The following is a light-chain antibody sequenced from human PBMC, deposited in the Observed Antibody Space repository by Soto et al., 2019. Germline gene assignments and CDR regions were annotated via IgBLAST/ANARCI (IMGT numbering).Light chain of an antibody. V-gene: IGKV1-9*01. CDR2: GGS. Sequence: QLTQSPSSLSASVGDSVIITCRATHDLFNFPAWYQQKPGKAPNILIYGGSSLHSGVPSRFNGSGSGRDFTLTINRLQPEDFATYFCLHTTYRPHTFGQGTRLEIK. CDR1: HDLFNF. J-gene: IGKJ2*01. CDR3: LHTTYRPHT.